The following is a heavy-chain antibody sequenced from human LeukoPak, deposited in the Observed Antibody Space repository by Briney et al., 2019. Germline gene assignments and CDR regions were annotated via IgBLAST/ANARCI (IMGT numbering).Heavy chain of an antibody. J-gene: IGHJ4*02. V-gene: IGHV2-5*02. CDR1: GFSLSTSGVG. CDR2: IYWDDDK. Sequence: SGPTLVKPTQTLTLTCTFSGFSLSTSGVGVGWIRQPPGKALEWLALIYWDDDKRYSPSLKSRLTITKDTSKNQVVVTLTNMDPVDTATYYCAHIGGALVPFDYWGQGTLVTVSS. CDR3: AHIGGALVPFDY. D-gene: IGHD1-26*01.